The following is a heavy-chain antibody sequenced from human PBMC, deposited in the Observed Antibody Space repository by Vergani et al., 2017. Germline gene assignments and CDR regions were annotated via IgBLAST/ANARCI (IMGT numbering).Heavy chain of an antibody. V-gene: IGHV4-31*03. Sequence: QVQLQESGPGLVKPSQTLSLTCTVSGGSISSGGYYWSWIRQHPGKGLEWIGYIYYSGSTYYNPSLKSRVTISVDTSKNQFSLKLSSVTAADTAVYYCARDGYNWNYVGRGFDPWGQGTLVTVSS. CDR1: GGSISSGGYY. CDR3: ARDGYNWNYVGRGFDP. CDR2: IYYSGST. D-gene: IGHD1-7*01. J-gene: IGHJ5*02.